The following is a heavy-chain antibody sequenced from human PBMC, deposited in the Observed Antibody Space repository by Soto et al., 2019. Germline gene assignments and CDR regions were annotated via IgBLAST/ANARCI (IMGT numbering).Heavy chain of an antibody. V-gene: IGHV3-23*01. Sequence: GGSLRLSCAPSGFTFSSYAMSWVRQAPGKGLEWVSAISGSGGSTHYADSVKGRFTISRDNSMHTLYLQMNSLRAEDTALYYCAKEAREDTGVVDYFDYWGQGILVTVSS. CDR2: ISGSGGST. D-gene: IGHD5-18*01. CDR1: GFTFSSYA. J-gene: IGHJ4*02. CDR3: AKEAREDTGVVDYFDY.